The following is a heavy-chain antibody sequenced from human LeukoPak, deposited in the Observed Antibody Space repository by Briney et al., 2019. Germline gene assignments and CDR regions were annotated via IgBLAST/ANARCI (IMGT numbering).Heavy chain of an antibody. CDR1: GFTLRRYA. Sequence: GGPLRLSCAASGFTLRRYAMHWVRQAPGKGLESVSAISSNGGSTYYANSVKGRFTISRDNSKNTLYLQMGSLRAEDLAVYYCARDFGLTGKVDYWGQGTLVTVSS. CDR2: ISSNGGST. CDR3: ARDFGLTGKVDY. D-gene: IGHD1-20*01. J-gene: IGHJ4*02. V-gene: IGHV3-64*01.